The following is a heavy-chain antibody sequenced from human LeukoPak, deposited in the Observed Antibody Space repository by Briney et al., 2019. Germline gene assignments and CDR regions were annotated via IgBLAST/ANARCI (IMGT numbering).Heavy chain of an antibody. J-gene: IGHJ4*02. CDR1: GYTFTGYQ. D-gene: IGHD3-22*01. CDR3: ATARDYYDSSGYYYFDY. V-gene: IGHV1-2*02. Sequence: ASVKVSCKASGYTFTGYQMHWVRQAPGQGLEWMGWINPNSGGTDYAQKFQGRVTMTRDTSISTAYMELSRLRSDDTAVYYCATARDYYDSSGYYYFDYWGQGTLVTVSS. CDR2: INPNSGGT.